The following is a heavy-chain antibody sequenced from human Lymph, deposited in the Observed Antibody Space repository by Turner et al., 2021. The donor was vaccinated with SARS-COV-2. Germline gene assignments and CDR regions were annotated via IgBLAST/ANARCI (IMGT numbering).Heavy chain of an antibody. CDR2: IEIDESRT. Sequence: DGHRVESGGGLVPRRWSSPLAFVASGLTSNISWMHWVRRAPGKGVVCVSRIEIDESRTSDANSVKCRLAISRDNAKKTLYLQMMRLRAEDTAVYYCAREAPIVVTFGGVGWGLDVWGQGTTVTVSS. CDR3: AREAPIVVTFGGVGWGLDV. CDR1: GLTSNISW. D-gene: IGHD3-16*01. J-gene: IGHJ6*02. V-gene: IGHV3-74*01.